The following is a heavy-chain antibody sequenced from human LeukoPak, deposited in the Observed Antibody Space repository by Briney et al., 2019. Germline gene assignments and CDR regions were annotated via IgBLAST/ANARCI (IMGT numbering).Heavy chain of an antibody. CDR2: INHSGTT. J-gene: IGHJ4*02. Sequence: SETLSLTCAVYGGSFSGYYWSWIRQPPGKGLEYIGEINHSGTTNYNPSLKSRVTTSVDTSKNRFSLKLSSVIAADTAVYYCARGVGSIAADCFDYWGQGALVTVSS. CDR1: GGSFSGYY. D-gene: IGHD6-13*01. CDR3: ARGVGSIAADCFDY. V-gene: IGHV4-34*01.